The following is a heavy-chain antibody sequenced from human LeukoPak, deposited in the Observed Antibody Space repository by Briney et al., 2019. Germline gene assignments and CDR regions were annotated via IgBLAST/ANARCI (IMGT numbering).Heavy chain of an antibody. CDR2: INHSGST. CDR3: ASSILGYCSGGSCYPHY. Sequence: PSETLSLTCAVYGGSFSGYYWSWIRQPPGKGLEWIGGINHSGSTNYNPSLKSRVTISVDTSKNRFSLKLSSVTAADTAVYYCASSILGYCSGGSCYPHYWGQGTLVTVSS. J-gene: IGHJ4*02. CDR1: GGSFSGYY. D-gene: IGHD2-15*01. V-gene: IGHV4-34*01.